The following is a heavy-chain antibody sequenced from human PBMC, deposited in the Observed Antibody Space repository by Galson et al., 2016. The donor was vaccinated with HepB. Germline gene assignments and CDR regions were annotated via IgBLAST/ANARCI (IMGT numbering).Heavy chain of an antibody. D-gene: IGHD6-19*01. J-gene: IGHJ4*02. V-gene: IGHV4-4*02. Sequence: SETLSLTCAVSGASINSNWWSWVRQPPGKGLDWIGETYHSGSTNLNPSLSSRVTISLDRSKNQVSLMLTSVTAADTAVYYCARHILVAGTRGFDYWGQGALVTVSS. CDR3: ARHILVAGTRGFDY. CDR1: GASINSNW. CDR2: TYHSGST.